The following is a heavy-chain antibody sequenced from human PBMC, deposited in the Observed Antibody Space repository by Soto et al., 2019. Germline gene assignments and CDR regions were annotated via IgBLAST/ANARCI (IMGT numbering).Heavy chain of an antibody. CDR3: RSTSCYSCAFDI. J-gene: IGHJ3*02. D-gene: IGHD2-2*01. CDR1: GGTFSSYT. V-gene: IGHV1-69*02. CDR2: IIPILGIA. Sequence: QVQLVQSGAEVKKPGSSVKVSCKASGGTFSSYTISWVRQAPGQGLEWMGRIIPILGIANYAQKFQGRVTSNADKSTSTAYMELSSLRSEDTAVYYCRSTSCYSCAFDIWGQGTMVTVSS.